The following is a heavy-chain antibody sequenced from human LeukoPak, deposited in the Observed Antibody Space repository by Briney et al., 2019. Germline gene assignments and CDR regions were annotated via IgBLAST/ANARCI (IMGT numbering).Heavy chain of an antibody. CDR2: IRYDRRNQ. Sequence: PGGSLRLSCAASGFTFSSYGMHWVRQAPGKGLEWVAFIRYDRRNQYYADSVKGRFTISRDNSKNTLYLQMNSLRAEDTAVYYCAKSGYNRFDYWGQGTLVTVSS. CDR3: AKSGYNRFDY. D-gene: IGHD5-24*01. J-gene: IGHJ4*02. CDR1: GFTFSSYG. V-gene: IGHV3-30*02.